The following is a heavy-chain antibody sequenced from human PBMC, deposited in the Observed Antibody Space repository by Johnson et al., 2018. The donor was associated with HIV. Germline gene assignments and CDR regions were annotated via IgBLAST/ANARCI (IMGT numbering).Heavy chain of an antibody. D-gene: IGHD3-22*01. CDR1: GFTFDDYG. V-gene: IGHV3-30*02. CDR2: IRYDGSNK. J-gene: IGHJ3*02. Sequence: QVQLVESGGGVVRPGGSLRLSCAASGFTFDDYGMHWVRQAPGKGLEWVAFIRYDGSNKYYANSVKGRFTISRDNSKNTLYHQMGSLRAEDTAVSYCARADITYSYYDSMGYYYHDAFDIWGQGTMVTVSS. CDR3: ARADITYSYYDSMGYYYHDAFDI.